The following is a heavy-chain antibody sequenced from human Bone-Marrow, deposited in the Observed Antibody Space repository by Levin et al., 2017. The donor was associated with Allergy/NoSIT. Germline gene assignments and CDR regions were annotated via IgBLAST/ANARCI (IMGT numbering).Heavy chain of an antibody. V-gene: IGHV1-69*04. CDR1: GSSFSSYT. J-gene: IGHJ5*02. CDR2: IIPILGIT. CDR3: VRENRLRGYFGP. Sequence: KISCKASGSSFSSYTFSWVRQAPGQGLEWMGRIIPILGITNYAQNFQGRVTITADKSTTTAYLDLSGLRSADTAMYYCVRENRLRGYFGPWGQGTLVTVSS. D-gene: IGHD5-12*01.